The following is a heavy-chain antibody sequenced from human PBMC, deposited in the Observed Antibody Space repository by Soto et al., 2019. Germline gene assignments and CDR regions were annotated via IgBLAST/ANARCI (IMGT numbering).Heavy chain of an antibody. D-gene: IGHD3-10*01. CDR1: GYTFTSYD. V-gene: IGHV1-8*01. CDR2: MNPNSGNT. J-gene: IGHJ3*02. CDR3: ARGINYYDSGDDAFDI. Sequence: QVQLVQSGAEVKKPGASVKVSCKASGYTFTSYDINWVRQATGQGLEWVGWMNPNSGNTGYAQKFQGRVTMTRSTSIRTAYMELSSLRSEDTAVYYCARGINYYDSGDDAFDIWGQGTMVTVSS.